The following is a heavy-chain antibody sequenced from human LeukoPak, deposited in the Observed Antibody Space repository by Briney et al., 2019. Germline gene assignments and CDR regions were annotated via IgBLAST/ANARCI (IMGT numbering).Heavy chain of an antibody. D-gene: IGHD3-16*01. CDR2: IYHSGST. Sequence: PSETLSLTCAVSGYSISSGYYWGWIRQPPGKGQEWIGSIYHSGSTYYNPSLKGRVTISVDKSKNHFSLKLRSVTAPDTAVYYCAKRGSEIGDAPWGQGTLVTVSS. CDR1: GYSISSGYY. V-gene: IGHV4-38-2*01. J-gene: IGHJ5*02. CDR3: AKRGSEIGDAP.